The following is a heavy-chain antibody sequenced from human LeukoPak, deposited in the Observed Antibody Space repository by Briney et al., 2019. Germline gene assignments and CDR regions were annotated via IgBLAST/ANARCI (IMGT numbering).Heavy chain of an antibody. V-gene: IGHV3-11*04. D-gene: IGHD3-16*01. CDR2: IGPTSTKN. J-gene: IGHJ5*02. CDR1: GFKFSDSY. CDR3: ARGGNWFDP. Sequence: GGSLRLSCAASGFKFSDSYMSWIRQAPGKGLEWISYIGPTSTKNSYADSVEGRFTISRDNDRNSLYLQMDSLEDGDTAIYYCARGGNWFDPWGQGTLVTVSS.